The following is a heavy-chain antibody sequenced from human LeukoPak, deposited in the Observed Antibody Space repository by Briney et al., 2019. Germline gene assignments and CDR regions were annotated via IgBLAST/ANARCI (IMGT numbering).Heavy chain of an antibody. Sequence: GGSLRLSCAASGFTFTDYGMSWVRQAPGKGLEWVSTINNSGGNTHYADSVKGQFTISRDNSKSTLYPQMNSLTDEDTAMYYCAKDAGASSAFFDLWGQGTLVTVSS. J-gene: IGHJ4*02. V-gene: IGHV3-23*01. CDR2: INNSGGNT. D-gene: IGHD2-8*02. CDR1: GFTFTDYG. CDR3: AKDAGASSAFFDL.